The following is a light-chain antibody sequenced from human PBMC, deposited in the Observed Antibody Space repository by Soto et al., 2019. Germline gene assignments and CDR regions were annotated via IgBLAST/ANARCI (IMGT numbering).Light chain of an antibody. J-gene: IGKJ2*01. CDR3: QQYVNWPPKYT. Sequence: EILMTQSPATLSVSPGERATLSCRASQSVSSNLAWYQQIPGQAPRLLIYGASTRATGVPARFSGSGSGTECTLTISSLQSEDFAVYYCQQYVNWPPKYTFGQGTKLEIK. CDR1: QSVSSN. V-gene: IGKV3-15*01. CDR2: GAS.